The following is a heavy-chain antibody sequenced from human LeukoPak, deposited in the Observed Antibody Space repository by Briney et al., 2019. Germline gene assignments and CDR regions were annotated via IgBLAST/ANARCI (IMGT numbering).Heavy chain of an antibody. CDR3: ASFTMVRGVIDY. D-gene: IGHD3-10*01. J-gene: IGHJ4*02. CDR1: GFTFSNYA. CDR2: ISGSGGST. Sequence: PGGSLRLSCAASGFTFSNYAMNWVRQAPGRGLEWVSAISGSGGSTYYADSVKGRFTISRDNSKNTLYLQMNSLRAEDTAVYYCASFTMVRGVIDYWGQGTLVTVSS. V-gene: IGHV3-23*01.